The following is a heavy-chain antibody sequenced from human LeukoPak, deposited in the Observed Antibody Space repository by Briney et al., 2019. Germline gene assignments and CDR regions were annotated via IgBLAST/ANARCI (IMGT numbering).Heavy chain of an antibody. J-gene: IGHJ4*02. Sequence: SVKVSCKASGGTFSSYAISWVRQAPGQGLEWMGGIIPIFGTANYAQKFQGRVTITADESTSTAYMELSSLRSEDTAVYYYAGWELDGPRVRSFDYWGQGTLVTVSS. CDR3: AGWELDGPRVRSFDY. CDR2: IIPIFGTA. D-gene: IGHD1-26*01. CDR1: GGTFSSYA. V-gene: IGHV1-69*13.